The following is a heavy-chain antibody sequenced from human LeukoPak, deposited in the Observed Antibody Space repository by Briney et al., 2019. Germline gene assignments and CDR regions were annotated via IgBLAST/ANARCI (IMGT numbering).Heavy chain of an antibody. CDR1: GGSISSSSYY. CDR3: ARAHYYDSSGYFDY. D-gene: IGHD3-22*01. J-gene: IGHJ4*02. CDR2: IYYSGST. Sequence: PSETPSLTCTVSGGSISSSSYYWGWIRQPPGKGLEWIGSIYYSGSTYYNPSLKSRVTISVDTSKNQFSLKLSSVTAADTAVYYCARAHYYDSSGYFDYWGQGTLVTVSS. V-gene: IGHV4-39*07.